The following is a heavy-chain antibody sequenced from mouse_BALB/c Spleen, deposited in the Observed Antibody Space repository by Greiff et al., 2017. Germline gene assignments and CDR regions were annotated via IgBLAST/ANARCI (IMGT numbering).Heavy chain of an antibody. CDR3: ARGGTGDYDTWFAY. V-gene: IGHV1-69*02. CDR1: GYTFTSYW. D-gene: IGHD2-4*01. CDR2: IDPSDSET. J-gene: IGHJ3*01. Sequence: QVQLQQPGAELVKPGAPVKLSCKASGYTFTSYWMNWVKQRPGRGLEWIGRIDPSDSETHYNQKFKDKATLTVDKSSSTAYIQLSSLTSEDSAVYYCARGGTGDYDTWFAYWGQGTLVTVSA.